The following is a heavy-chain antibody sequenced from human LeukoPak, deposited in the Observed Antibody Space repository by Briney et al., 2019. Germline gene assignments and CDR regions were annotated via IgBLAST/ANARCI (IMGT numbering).Heavy chain of an antibody. CDR3: ARDRGVYSRNMED. CDR1: RFTLSSYS. CDR2: IRSSSAYI. Sequence: RWSLRLSRAACRFTLSSYSMNCVRQPPGKWLEWVSSIRSSSAYIYYADSVKGRFTISRDNAKNSLYLQMNSLRAEDTAVYYCARDRGVYSRNMEDWGKGTLVTVSS. D-gene: IGHD6-13*01. J-gene: IGHJ4*02. V-gene: IGHV3-21*01.